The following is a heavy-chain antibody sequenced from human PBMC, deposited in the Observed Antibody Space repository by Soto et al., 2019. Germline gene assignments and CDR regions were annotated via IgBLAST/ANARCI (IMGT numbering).Heavy chain of an antibody. CDR2: IYYSGST. J-gene: IGHJ4*02. CDR1: GGSISSCCYY. D-gene: IGHD5-18*01. Sequence: QLQLQESGPGLVKPSETLSLTCTVSGGSISSCCYYWGWIRQPPGKGLEWIGSIYYSGSTYDNPSLPARXIIXVXKSKNQCSLRLSSVTVADTAVYYCARHRYSYGSVDYWGQGALVTVSS. V-gene: IGHV4-39*01. CDR3: ARHRYSYGSVDY.